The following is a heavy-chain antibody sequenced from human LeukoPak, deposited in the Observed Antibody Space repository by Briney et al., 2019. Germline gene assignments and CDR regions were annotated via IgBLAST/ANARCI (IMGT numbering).Heavy chain of an antibody. Sequence: PSETLSLTCTVSSGSISSSTYYWGWIRQPPGKGLEWIGTIYYTGSTYYNPSLKSRVTISVDTSKNQFSLKLSSVTAADTAVYYCARHGAITMVRGALMRAYYYYYMDVWGKGTTVTISS. CDR1: SGSISSSTYY. CDR3: ARHGAITMVRGALMRAYYYYYMDV. J-gene: IGHJ6*03. V-gene: IGHV4-39*01. CDR2: IYYTGST. D-gene: IGHD3-10*01.